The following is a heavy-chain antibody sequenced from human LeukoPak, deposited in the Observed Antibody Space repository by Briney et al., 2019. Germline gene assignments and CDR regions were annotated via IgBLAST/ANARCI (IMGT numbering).Heavy chain of an antibody. CDR2: INHSGST. J-gene: IGHJ4*02. D-gene: IGHD3-22*01. CDR1: GGSFSGYY. Sequence: PSETLSLTCAVYGGSFSGYYWSWIRQPPGKGLEWIGEINHSGSTNYNPSLKSRVTISVDTSKNQFSLKLSSVTAADTAVYHCARGRMIVVVITLKNYFDYWGQGTLVTVSS. V-gene: IGHV4-34*01. CDR3: ARGRMIVVVITLKNYFDY.